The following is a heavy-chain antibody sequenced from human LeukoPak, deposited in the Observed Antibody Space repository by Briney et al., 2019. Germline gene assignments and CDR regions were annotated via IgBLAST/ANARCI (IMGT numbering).Heavy chain of an antibody. CDR3: ARDSSDFDY. CDR2: ISYDGTNI. CDR1: GFTFSSFA. V-gene: IGHV3-30-3*01. Sequence: PGRSLRLSCAASGFTFSSFAMQWVRQAPGEGLEWVAFISYDGTNIYYADSVKGRFTASRDNSKNTLFLQMNSLRREDTAVYYCARDSSDFDYWGQGTLVTVSS. D-gene: IGHD3-22*01. J-gene: IGHJ4*02.